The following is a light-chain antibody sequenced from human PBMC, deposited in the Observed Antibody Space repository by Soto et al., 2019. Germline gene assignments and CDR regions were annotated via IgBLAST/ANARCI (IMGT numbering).Light chain of an antibody. CDR2: SSN. V-gene: IGLV1-44*01. CDR1: SSNIGSNT. J-gene: IGLJ2*01. Sequence: QSVLTQPPSASGTPGQRVTISCSGSSSNIGSNTVNWYQQLPGTAPNLLIYSSNQRPSGVPDRFSGSKSGTSASLAISGLQSEEEAHYYCAAWDDSLNGVVFGGGTKLTVL. CDR3: AAWDDSLNGVV.